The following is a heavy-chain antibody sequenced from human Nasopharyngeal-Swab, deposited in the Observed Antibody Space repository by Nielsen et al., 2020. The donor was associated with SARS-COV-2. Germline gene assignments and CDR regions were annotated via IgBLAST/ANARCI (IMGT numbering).Heavy chain of an antibody. CDR1: GGTFISYA. V-gene: IGHV1-69*13. CDR3: ARRPYSSSSGDYYYGMDV. Sequence: SVKVSCKASGGTFISYAISWVRQAPGQGLEWMGGIIPIFGTANYAQKFQGRVTITADESTSTAYMELSSLRSEDTAVYYCARRPYSSSSGDYYYGMDVWGQGTTVTVSS. D-gene: IGHD6-6*01. CDR2: IIPIFGTA. J-gene: IGHJ6*02.